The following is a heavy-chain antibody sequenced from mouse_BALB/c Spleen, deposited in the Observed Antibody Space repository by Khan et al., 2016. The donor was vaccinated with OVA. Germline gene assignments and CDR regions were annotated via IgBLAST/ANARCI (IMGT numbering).Heavy chain of an antibody. Sequence: EVELVESGGDLVKPGGSLKLSCAASGFTFSVYSMSWVRQTPDKRLEWVATISSDGTYTYYPDSVKGRFTISRDNAKKTLYLQMISLKSEDTAMYYCASHLTGSFAYWGQGTLVTVSA. CDR1: GFTFSVYS. CDR3: ASHLTGSFAY. J-gene: IGHJ3*01. CDR2: ISSDGTYT. V-gene: IGHV5-6*01. D-gene: IGHD4-1*01.